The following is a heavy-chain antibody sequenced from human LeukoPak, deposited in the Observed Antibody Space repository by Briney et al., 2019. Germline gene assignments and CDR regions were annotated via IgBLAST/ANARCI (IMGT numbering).Heavy chain of an antibody. V-gene: IGHV1-24*01. J-gene: IGHJ4*02. CDR2: FDPEDGET. CDR3: ATDYDSSSWYFDY. D-gene: IGHD6-13*01. CDR1: GYTLTELS. Sequence: WASVKVSCKVSGYTLTELSMHWVRQAPGKGLGWMGGFDPEDGETIYAQKFQGRVTMTEDTSTDTAYMVLSSLRSEDTAVYYCATDYDSSSWYFDYWGQGTLVTVSS.